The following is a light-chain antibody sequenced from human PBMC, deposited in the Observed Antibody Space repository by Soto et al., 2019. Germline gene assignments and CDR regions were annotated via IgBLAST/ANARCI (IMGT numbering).Light chain of an antibody. V-gene: IGLV2-14*01. J-gene: IGLJ1*01. Sequence: QSVLTQPASVSGSTGQSITISCTGTINDVGGYDFVSWYQHHPGKAPKLMIFEVSNRPSGASNRFSGSKSGNTASLTISGLQDEDEADYYCTSYTTTSPYVFGNGTKVTVL. CDR2: EVS. CDR1: INDVGGYDF. CDR3: TSYTTTSPYV.